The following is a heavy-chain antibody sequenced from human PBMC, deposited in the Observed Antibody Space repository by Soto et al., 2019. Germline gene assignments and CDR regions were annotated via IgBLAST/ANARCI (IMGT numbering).Heavy chain of an antibody. Sequence: PSETLSLTCTVSGGSISSSSYYWGWIRQPPGKGQEWIGSIYYSGSTYYNPSLKSRVTISVDTSKNQFSLKLSSVTAADTAVYYCARRESYSSGWYTYYYGMDVWGQGTTVTVSS. V-gene: IGHV4-39*01. CDR3: ARRESYSSGWYTYYYGMDV. J-gene: IGHJ6*02. CDR2: IYYSGST. D-gene: IGHD6-19*01. CDR1: GGSISSSSYY.